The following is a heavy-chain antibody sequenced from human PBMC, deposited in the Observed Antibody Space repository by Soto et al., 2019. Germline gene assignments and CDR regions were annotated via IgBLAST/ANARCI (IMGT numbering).Heavy chain of an antibody. CDR3: ARGVGSSPPRY. V-gene: IGHV4-59*01. D-gene: IGHD3-9*01. Sequence: SETLSLTCTISGGSISVYYWSWIRQSPRQGLEWIGYVYDNGRPYYSPSLKGRVTISADTSKNQVSLKLTSATAADTAVYYCARGVGSSPPRYWGRGTLVTVSS. CDR1: GGSISVYY. CDR2: VYDNGRP. J-gene: IGHJ4*02.